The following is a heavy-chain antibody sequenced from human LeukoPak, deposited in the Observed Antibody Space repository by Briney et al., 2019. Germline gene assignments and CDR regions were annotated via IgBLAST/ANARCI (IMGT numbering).Heavy chain of an antibody. CDR2: IYTSGNT. D-gene: IGHD3-22*01. J-gene: IGHJ4*02. Sequence: SETLSLTCTVSGGSISSYYWSWIRQPAGKGLEWIGHIYTSGNTNYNPSLKSRVSMSVDTSKNQFSLKLSSVTAADTAVYYCARDKYFYDSSASIRFGYWGPGTLVTASS. CDR3: ARDKYFYDSSASIRFGY. V-gene: IGHV4-4*07. CDR1: GGSISSYY.